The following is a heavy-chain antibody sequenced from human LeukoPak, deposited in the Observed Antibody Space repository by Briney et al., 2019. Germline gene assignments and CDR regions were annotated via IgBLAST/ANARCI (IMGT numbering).Heavy chain of an antibody. CDR3: ARGGYVSAPYYYYYMDV. CDR2: INPNSGGT. D-gene: IGHD6-25*01. V-gene: IGHV1-2*02. J-gene: IGHJ6*03. Sequence: ASVKVSCKASGYTFTGYYMHWVRQAPGQGLEWMGWINPNSGGTNYAQKFQGRVTMTRDTSISTAYMELSSLRSEDTAVYYCARGGYVSAPYYYYYMDVWGKGTTVTVSS. CDR1: GYTFTGYY.